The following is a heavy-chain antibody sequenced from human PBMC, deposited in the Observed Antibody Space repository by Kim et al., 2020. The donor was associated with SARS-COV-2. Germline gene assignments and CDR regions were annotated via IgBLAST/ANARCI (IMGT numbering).Heavy chain of an antibody. D-gene: IGHD2-21*01. J-gene: IGHJ6*02. V-gene: IGHV4-31*01. CDR3: ARDGEYYYYGMDV. Sequence: NPSLQSLVTISVHTSKNQFSRKLSAVTAADTAVYYCARDGEYYYYGMDVWGQGTTVTVSS.